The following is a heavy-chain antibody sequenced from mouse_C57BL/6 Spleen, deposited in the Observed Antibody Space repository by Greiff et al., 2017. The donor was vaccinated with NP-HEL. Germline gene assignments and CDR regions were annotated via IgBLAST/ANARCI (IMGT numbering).Heavy chain of an antibody. V-gene: IGHV3-6*01. CDR3: ARDDYHDGSYWYFDV. CDR1: GYSITSGYY. CDR2: ISYDGSN. Sequence: EVKLQESGPGLVKPSQSLSLTCSVTGYSITSGYYWNWIRQFPGNKLEWMGYISYDGSNNYNPSLKNRISITRDTSKNQFFLKLNSVTTEDTATYYCARDDYHDGSYWYFDVWGTGTTVTVSS. D-gene: IGHD2-4*01. J-gene: IGHJ1*03.